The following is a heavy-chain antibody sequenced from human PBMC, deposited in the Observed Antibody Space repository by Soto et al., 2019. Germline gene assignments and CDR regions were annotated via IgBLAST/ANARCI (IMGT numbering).Heavy chain of an antibody. CDR1: GFTFSDYY. CDR3: ARDCSSSSCYGYFQH. CDR2: ISGSGSTI. Sequence: QVQLVESGGGLVKPGGSLRLSCAASGFTFSDYYMNWIRQAPGKGLEWVSHISGSGSTIYFADSVKGRFTISRDNAKNSLYLQMNSLRAEDTAVYYCARDCSSSSCYGYFQHWGQGTRVTVSS. D-gene: IGHD2-2*01. J-gene: IGHJ1*01. V-gene: IGHV3-11*01.